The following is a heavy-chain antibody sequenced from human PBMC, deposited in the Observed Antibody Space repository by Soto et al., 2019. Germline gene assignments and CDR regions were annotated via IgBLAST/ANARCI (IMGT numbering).Heavy chain of an antibody. V-gene: IGHV3-23*01. CDR2: ISDSGSRT. J-gene: IGHJ3*02. Sequence: EVQLLESGGGLVQPGGSLRLSCAASKFTFSNYAMNWVRQAPGKGLEWVSGISDSGSRTFHADSVKGRYTISRVNSKQTLYVQRDSLRADVTAVYSWAKALSVPGLDSFEIWGKGKMVTVSA. D-gene: IGHD6-19*01. CDR3: AKALSVPGLDSFEI. CDR1: KFTFSNYA.